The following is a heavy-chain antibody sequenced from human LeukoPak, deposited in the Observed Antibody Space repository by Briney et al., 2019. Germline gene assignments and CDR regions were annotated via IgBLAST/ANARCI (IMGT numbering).Heavy chain of an antibody. CDR3: ARSVVAATPSDY. CDR1: GYTFTSYG. D-gene: IGHD2-15*01. V-gene: IGHV1-18*04. Sequence: ASVKVSCKASGYTFTSYGISWVRQAPGQGLEWMGWISAYNGNTNYAQKLQGRVTMTTDTSTSTAYMELRSLRSDDTVVYYCARSVVAATPSDYWGQGTLVTVSS. J-gene: IGHJ4*02. CDR2: ISAYNGNT.